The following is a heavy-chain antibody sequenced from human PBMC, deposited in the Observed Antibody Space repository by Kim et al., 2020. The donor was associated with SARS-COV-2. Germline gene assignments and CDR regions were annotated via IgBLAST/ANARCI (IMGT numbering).Heavy chain of an antibody. D-gene: IGHD1-26*01. CDR3: ARPGEVGATTYVDY. CDR2: IYPGDSDT. J-gene: IGHJ4*02. V-gene: IGHV5-51*01. CDR1: GYSFTSYW. Sequence: GESLKISCKGSGYSFTSYWIGWVRQMPGKGLEWMGIIYPGDSDTRYSPSFQGQVTISAGKSNSTAYLQKRSLKASDTALYYCARPGEVGATTYVDYWGQGTLVTVSS.